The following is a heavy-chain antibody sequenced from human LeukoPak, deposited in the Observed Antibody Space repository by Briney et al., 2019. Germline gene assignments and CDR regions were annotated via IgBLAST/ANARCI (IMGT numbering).Heavy chain of an antibody. D-gene: IGHD5-18*01. CDR1: GFTFSSYG. V-gene: IGHV3-23*01. CDR3: ARGTGYSYGSIDY. Sequence: GGSLRLSCAASGFTFSSYGMSWVRQAPGKGLEWVSAITATSSSTHDADSVQGRFTISRDNAKNTLYLQMNSLRAEDTALYYCARGTGYSYGSIDYWGQGTLVTVSS. J-gene: IGHJ4*02. CDR2: ITATSSST.